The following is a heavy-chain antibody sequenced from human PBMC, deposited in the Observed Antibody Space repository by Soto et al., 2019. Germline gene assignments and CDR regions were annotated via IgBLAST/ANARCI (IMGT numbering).Heavy chain of an antibody. CDR1: GFSLSTSGVG. V-gene: IGHV2-5*01. Sequence: SGPTLVKPTQTLTLTCTFSGFSLSTSGVGVGWIRQPPGKALEWLALIYWNDDKRYSPSLKSRLTITKDTSKNQVVLTMTNMDPVDTATYYCAHRREPKTYYDFWSGYSLGGGYYYGMDVWGQGTTVTVSS. J-gene: IGHJ6*02. CDR2: IYWNDDK. CDR3: AHRREPKTYYDFWSGYSLGGGYYYGMDV. D-gene: IGHD3-3*01.